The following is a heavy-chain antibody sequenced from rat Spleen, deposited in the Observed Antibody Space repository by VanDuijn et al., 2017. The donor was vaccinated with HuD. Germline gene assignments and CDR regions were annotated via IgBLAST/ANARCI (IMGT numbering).Heavy chain of an antibody. CDR3: TRQTTEGIG. Sequence: QVQLKESGPGLVHPSQTLSLTCTVSGFSLTSYNVHWVRQPPGKGLEWMGRMRYNGDTSYNSALKSRLSISRDTSKNQVFLRMNSLQTDDTGTYYCTRQTTEGIGWGQGVMVTVSS. CDR2: MRYNGDT. V-gene: IGHV2-63*01. J-gene: IGHJ2*01. D-gene: IGHD1-11*01. CDR1: GFSLTSYN.